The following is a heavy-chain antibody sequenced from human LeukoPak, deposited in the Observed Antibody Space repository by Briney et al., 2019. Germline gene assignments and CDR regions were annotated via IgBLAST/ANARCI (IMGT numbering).Heavy chain of an antibody. V-gene: IGHV4-4*07. CDR2: IYSSGST. CDR3: ARGGFRSSGYYLDY. J-gene: IGHJ4*02. CDR1: GGSISSYY. Sequence: KPSETLSLTCTVPGGSISSYYWSWIRQPAGKGLEWIGRIYSSGSTNYNPSLKSRVTMSVDTSKNQFSLQLSSVTAADTAVYFCARGGFRSSGYYLDYWGQGALVTVSS. D-gene: IGHD3-22*01.